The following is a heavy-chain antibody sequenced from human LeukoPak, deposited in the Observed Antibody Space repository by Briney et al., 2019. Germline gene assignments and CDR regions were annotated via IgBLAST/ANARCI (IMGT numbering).Heavy chain of an antibody. Sequence: ASVKVSCKASGGTFSSYAISWVRQAPGQGLEWMGRIIPMLAIANYAQKFQGRVTMTRDTSISTAYMELSRLRSDDTAVYHCARAREDAFDIWGQGTMVTVSS. V-gene: IGHV1-69*04. CDR3: ARAREDAFDI. D-gene: IGHD1-26*01. CDR2: IIPMLAIA. J-gene: IGHJ3*02. CDR1: GGTFSSYA.